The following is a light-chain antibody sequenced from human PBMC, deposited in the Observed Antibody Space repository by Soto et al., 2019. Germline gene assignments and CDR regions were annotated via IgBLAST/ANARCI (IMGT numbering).Light chain of an antibody. CDR2: GNS. J-gene: IGLJ1*01. CDR3: QSYDSSLGGGYV. Sequence: QSVLTQPPSVSGAPGQRVTISCTGSSSNIGAGYDVHWYQQLPGTAPKLLIYGNSNRPSGVPDRFSGSKSGTSASLAITGLQAEDEADYYCQSYDSSLGGGYVVGTGTKVTVL. CDR1: SSNIGAGYD. V-gene: IGLV1-40*01.